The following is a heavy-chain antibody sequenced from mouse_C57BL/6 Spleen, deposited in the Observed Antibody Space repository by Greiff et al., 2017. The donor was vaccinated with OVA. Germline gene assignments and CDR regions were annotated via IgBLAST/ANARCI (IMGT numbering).Heavy chain of an antibody. Sequence: VQLQQPGAELVRPGSSVKLSCKASGYTFTSYWMHWVKQRPIQGLEWIGNIDPSDSETHYNQKFKDKATLTVDKSSSTAYMQLSSLTSEDSAVYYCARGVYGNYLYAMDYWGQGTSVTVSS. CDR2: IDPSDSET. J-gene: IGHJ4*01. CDR1: GYTFTSYW. V-gene: IGHV1-52*01. CDR3: ARGVYGNYLYAMDY. D-gene: IGHD2-1*01.